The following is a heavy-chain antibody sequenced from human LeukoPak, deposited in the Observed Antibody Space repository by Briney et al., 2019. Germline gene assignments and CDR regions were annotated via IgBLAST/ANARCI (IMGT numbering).Heavy chain of an antibody. V-gene: IGHV3-7*01. CDR1: GFTFSNYW. CDR2: IKQDGSEK. D-gene: IGHD2-2*02. CDR3: ARTIPGYYAFDL. Sequence: GGSLRLSCAASGFTFSNYWMSWVRQAPGKVLEWVANIKQDGSEKYYVDSLKGRFTISRDNAKNSLYLQMNSLRAEDTAVYYCARTIPGYYAFDLWGQGTMVTVSS. J-gene: IGHJ3*01.